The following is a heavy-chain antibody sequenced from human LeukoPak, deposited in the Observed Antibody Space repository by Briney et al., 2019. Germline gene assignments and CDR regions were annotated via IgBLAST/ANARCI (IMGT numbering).Heavy chain of an antibody. Sequence: GASVKVSCKASGYTFTSYGISWVRQAPGQGLEWMGWISAYNGNTNYAQKLQGRVTMTTDTSTSTAYMELRSLRSDDTAVCYCARSRSVVGLLHPESGYYGMDVWGQGTTVTVSS. CDR1: GYTFTSYG. V-gene: IGHV1-18*01. D-gene: IGHD3-22*01. CDR3: ARSRSVVGLLHPESGYYGMDV. CDR2: ISAYNGNT. J-gene: IGHJ6*02.